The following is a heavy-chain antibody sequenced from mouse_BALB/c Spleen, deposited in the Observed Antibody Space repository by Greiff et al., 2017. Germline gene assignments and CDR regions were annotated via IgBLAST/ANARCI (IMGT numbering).Heavy chain of an antibody. CDR1: GFAFSSYD. Sequence: DVHLVESGGGLVKPGGSLKLSCAASGFAFSSYDMSWVRQTPEKRLEWVAYISSGGGSTYYPDTVKGRFTISRDNAKNTLYLQMSSLKSEDTAMYYCARLLSYYFDYWGQGTTLTVSS. V-gene: IGHV5-12-1*01. J-gene: IGHJ2*01. CDR3: ARLLSYYFDY. CDR2: ISSGGGST.